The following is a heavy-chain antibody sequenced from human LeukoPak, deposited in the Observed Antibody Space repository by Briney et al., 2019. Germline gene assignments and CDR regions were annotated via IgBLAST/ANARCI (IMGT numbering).Heavy chain of an antibody. Sequence: PSETLSLTCTVSGGSISSYYWSWIRQPPGKGLEWIGYIYCSGSTNYNPSLKSRVTISVDTSKNQFSLKLSSVTAADTAVYYCARDRGPLLWFGESNDAFDIWGQGTMVTVSS. V-gene: IGHV4-59*01. CDR2: IYCSGST. CDR3: ARDRGPLLWFGESNDAFDI. J-gene: IGHJ3*02. D-gene: IGHD3-10*01. CDR1: GGSISSYY.